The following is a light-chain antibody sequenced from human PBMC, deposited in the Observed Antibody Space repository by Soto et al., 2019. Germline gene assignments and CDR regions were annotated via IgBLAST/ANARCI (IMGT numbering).Light chain of an antibody. CDR3: QQYGSSPWT. CDR1: QSVSSSY. V-gene: IGKV3-20*01. CDR2: GAA. J-gene: IGKJ1*01. Sequence: EVVLTQSPGTLSLSPGERATLSCRASQSVSSSYLAWYQQKPGQAPRLLIYGAATRATGIPDRFSGGGSGTDFTLTISRLEPEDFAVYYCQQYGSSPWTFGQGTKVDNK.